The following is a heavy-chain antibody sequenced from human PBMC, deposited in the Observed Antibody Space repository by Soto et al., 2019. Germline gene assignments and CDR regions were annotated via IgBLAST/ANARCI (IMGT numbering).Heavy chain of an antibody. J-gene: IGHJ5*02. Sequence: SLRLSCAASGFTFDDYAMHWVRQAPGKGLEWVSGISWNSGSIGYADSVKGRFTISRDNAKNSLYLQMNSLRAEDTALYYCAKDFGTTTAYAPWGQGTLVTVSS. D-gene: IGHD4-17*01. CDR3: AKDFGTTTAYAP. CDR1: GFTFDDYA. CDR2: ISWNSGSI. V-gene: IGHV3-9*01.